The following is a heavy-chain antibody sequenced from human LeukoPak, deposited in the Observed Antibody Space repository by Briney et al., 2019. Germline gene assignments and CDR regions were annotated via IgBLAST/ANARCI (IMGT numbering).Heavy chain of an antibody. V-gene: IGHV1-69*13. Sequence: AVKVSCKASGGTFSSYATSWVRQAPGQGLEWMGGIIPIFGTANYAQKFQGRVTITADESTSTAYMELSSLRSEDTAVYYCAQGGYQLLYKDYYYYYYMDVWGKGTTVTVSS. CDR1: GGTFSSYA. D-gene: IGHD2-2*01. J-gene: IGHJ6*03. CDR2: IIPIFGTA. CDR3: AQGGYQLLYKDYYYYYYMDV.